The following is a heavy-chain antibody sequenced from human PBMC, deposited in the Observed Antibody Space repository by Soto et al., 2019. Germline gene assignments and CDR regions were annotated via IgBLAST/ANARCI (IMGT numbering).Heavy chain of an antibody. CDR3: VKGGSSKFAP. D-gene: IGHD1-26*01. CDR1: GGSISRNY. CDR2: IYYTGST. J-gene: IGHJ5*02. Sequence: PSETLSLTCTVSGGSISRNYWSWIRQSPGKGLEWIGYIYYTGSTNYNPSLKSRVTISVDTSKNQFSLKLSSVTAADTAVYYCVKGGSSKFAPWGQGTLVTVSS. V-gene: IGHV4-59*01.